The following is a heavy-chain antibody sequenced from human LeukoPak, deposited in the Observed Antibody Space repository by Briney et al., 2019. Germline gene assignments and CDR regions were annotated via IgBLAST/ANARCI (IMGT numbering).Heavy chain of an antibody. Sequence: SVKVSCKASGGTLSSYAISWVRQAPGQGLEWIGGIIPIFGTANYAQKFQGRVTITADESTSTAYMELSSLRSEDTAVYYCARHYYYGSGSYRRYFDYWGQGTLVTVSS. CDR3: ARHYYYGSGSYRRYFDY. D-gene: IGHD3-10*01. V-gene: IGHV1-69*13. J-gene: IGHJ4*02. CDR2: IIPIFGTA. CDR1: GGTLSSYA.